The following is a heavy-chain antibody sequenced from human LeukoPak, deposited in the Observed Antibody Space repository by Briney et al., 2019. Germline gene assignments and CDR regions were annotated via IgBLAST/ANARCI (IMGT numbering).Heavy chain of an antibody. Sequence: ASVKVSCKASGYTFTGYYMHWVRQAPGQGLEWMGWMNPNSRNTGYARNYQGRVTMTSDTSIGTAYMGLSSLRSEDTAMYYCARGNYYGNSVYDAFDIWGRGTMVTVSS. D-gene: IGHD3-22*01. J-gene: IGHJ3*02. CDR2: MNPNSRNT. V-gene: IGHV1-8*02. CDR3: ARGNYYGNSVYDAFDI. CDR1: GYTFTGYY.